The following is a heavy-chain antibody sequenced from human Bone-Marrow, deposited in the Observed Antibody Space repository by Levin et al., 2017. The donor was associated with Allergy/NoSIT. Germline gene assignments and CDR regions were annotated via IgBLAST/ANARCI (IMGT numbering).Heavy chain of an antibody. V-gene: IGHV4-39*07. CDR1: GGSINSSPFY. Sequence: KPSETLSLTCTVSGGSINSSPFYWVWIRQPPGKGLEWIGSVYYTGTTYYNPSLKSRVTISVDTSKEQFSLKVTSVTAADTAVYYCAREGTPQSWDYWGQGTLVSVSS. J-gene: IGHJ4*02. CDR2: VYYTGTT. D-gene: IGHD1-14*01. CDR3: AREGTPQSWDY.